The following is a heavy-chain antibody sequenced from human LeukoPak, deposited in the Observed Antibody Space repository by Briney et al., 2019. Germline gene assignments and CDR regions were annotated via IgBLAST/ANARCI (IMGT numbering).Heavy chain of an antibody. CDR2: IYSGGST. V-gene: IGHV3-53*01. Sequence: GGSLRLSCAASGFTVSSNYMSWVRQAPGKGLEWVSAIYSGGSTYYADSVKGRFTISRDNSKNTLYLQKNSLRAEDTAVYYCARDRGGYKFDYWGQGTLVTVSS. CDR1: GFTVSSNY. J-gene: IGHJ4*02. CDR3: ARDRGGYKFDY. D-gene: IGHD5-24*01.